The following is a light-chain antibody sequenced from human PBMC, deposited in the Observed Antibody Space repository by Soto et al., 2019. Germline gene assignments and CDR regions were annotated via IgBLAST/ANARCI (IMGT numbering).Light chain of an antibody. CDR2: AAS. J-gene: IGKJ3*01. Sequence: DIPMTQSPSSLSASVGDRVTITCRASQGIRNYLDWYQQKPGKVPKLLIYAASTLQTGVPSRFSGSGSRTDFTLTISILQAEDVATYYCQQYNSASFTFGPGTKVDIK. CDR1: QGIRNY. CDR3: QQYNSASFT. V-gene: IGKV1-27*01.